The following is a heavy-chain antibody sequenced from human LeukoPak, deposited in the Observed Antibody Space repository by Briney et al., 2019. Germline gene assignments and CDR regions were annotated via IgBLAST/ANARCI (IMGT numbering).Heavy chain of an antibody. J-gene: IGHJ4*02. D-gene: IGHD6-6*01. V-gene: IGHV4-30-4*08. CDR2: IYYSGST. CDR1: GGSSSSGDYY. Sequence: PSETLSLTCTVSGGSSSSGDYYWSWIRQPPGKGLEWIGYIYYSGSTYYNPSLKSRVTISVDTSKNQFSLKLSSVTAADTAVYYCARTEYEDYFDYWGQGTLVTVSS. CDR3: ARTEYEDYFDY.